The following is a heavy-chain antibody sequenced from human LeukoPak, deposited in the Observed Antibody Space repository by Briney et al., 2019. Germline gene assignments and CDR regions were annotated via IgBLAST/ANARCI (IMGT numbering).Heavy chain of an antibody. D-gene: IGHD3-3*01. CDR2: INPSGGST. Sequence: ASVKVSCKASGYTFTSYYMHWVRQAPGQGLEWMGIINPSGGSTSYAQKFQGRVTMTRNTSISTAYMELSSLRSEDTAVYYCARGLKVYDFWSGYARNWFDPWGQGTLVTVSS. CDR3: ARGLKVYDFWSGYARNWFDP. J-gene: IGHJ5*02. CDR1: GYTFTSYY. V-gene: IGHV1-46*01.